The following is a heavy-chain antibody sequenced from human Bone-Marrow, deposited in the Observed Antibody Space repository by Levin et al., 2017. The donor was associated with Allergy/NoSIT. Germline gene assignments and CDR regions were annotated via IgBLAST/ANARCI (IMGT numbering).Heavy chain of an antibody. CDR1: GLSFSSYW. V-gene: IGHV3-7*01. CDR3: AKETLGGYDYVWGSYRYTDY. Sequence: GGSLRLSCAASGLSFSSYWMTWVRQAPGKGLEWVATIKHDGSERYYVDSVKGRFTISRDNAKNSLYLQMNSLRVEDTAVYYCAKETLGGYDYVWGSYRYTDYWGQGTLITV. J-gene: IGHJ4*02. CDR2: IKHDGSER. D-gene: IGHD3-16*02.